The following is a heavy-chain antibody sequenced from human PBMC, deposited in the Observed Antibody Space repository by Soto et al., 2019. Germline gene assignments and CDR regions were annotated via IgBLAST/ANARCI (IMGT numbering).Heavy chain of an antibody. V-gene: IGHV4-34*01. CDR2: SNRSGGT. D-gene: IGHD2-2*02. CDR1: GGSFSGYY. J-gene: IGHJ6*02. CDR3: ARGPNVRAAAILYYYYGMDV. Sequence: PSETLSLTCAVHGGSFSGYYWSWIRQPPGKGLEWIGESNRSGGTNYNPSLKSRVTISVDTSKNQFSLKLSSVTAADTAVYYCARGPNVRAAAILYYYYGMDVGGQGTTVTVSS.